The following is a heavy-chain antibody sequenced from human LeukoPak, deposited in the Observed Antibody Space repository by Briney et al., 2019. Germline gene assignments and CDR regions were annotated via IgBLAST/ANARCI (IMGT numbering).Heavy chain of an antibody. V-gene: IGHV3-30-3*01. CDR1: GFTFSSYA. Sequence: GRSLRLSCAASGFTFSSYAMHWVRQAPGKGLEWVAVISYDGSNKYYADSAKGRFTISRDNSKNTLYLQMNSLRAEDTAVYYCATQWLVRGYWGQGTLVTVSS. D-gene: IGHD6-19*01. CDR2: ISYDGSNK. J-gene: IGHJ4*02. CDR3: ATQWLVRGY.